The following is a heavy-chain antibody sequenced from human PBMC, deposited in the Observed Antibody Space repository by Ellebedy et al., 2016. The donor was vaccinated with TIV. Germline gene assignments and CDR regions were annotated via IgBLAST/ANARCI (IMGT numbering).Heavy chain of an antibody. CDR1: GFTFSIYA. D-gene: IGHD3-3*01. J-gene: IGHJ4*02. Sequence: GESLKISCAASGFTFSIYAMSWVRQAPGKGLEWVSLISGSGDRTYYADSVKGRFTVARDNANKSLHLQMNNLRGDDTAVYYCAKDLYYWSAIDYWGQGTLVTVSS. CDR2: ISGSGDRT. V-gene: IGHV3-23*01. CDR3: AKDLYYWSAIDY.